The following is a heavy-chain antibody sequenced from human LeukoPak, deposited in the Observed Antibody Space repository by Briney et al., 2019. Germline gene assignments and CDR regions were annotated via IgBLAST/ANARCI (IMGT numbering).Heavy chain of an antibody. J-gene: IGHJ4*02. CDR1: GFTFSSYA. V-gene: IGHV3-64*01. CDR3: ARGGGDSSGYYQREYYFDY. Sequence: GGSLRLSCAASGFTFSSYAMHWVRQAPGKGLEYVLAISSNGGSTYYANSVKGRFTISRDNSKNTLYLQMGSLRAEDMAVYYCARGGGDSSGYYQREYYFDYWGQGTLVTVSS. CDR2: ISSNGGST. D-gene: IGHD3-22*01.